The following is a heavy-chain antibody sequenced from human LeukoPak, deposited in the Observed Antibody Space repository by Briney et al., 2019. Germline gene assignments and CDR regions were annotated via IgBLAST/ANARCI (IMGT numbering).Heavy chain of an antibody. CDR3: ARDTFGRGIFDY. V-gene: IGHV3-21*01. Sequence: PGGSLRLSCAASGFTFSSYSMNWVRQAPGKGLEWVSSISSSSSYIYYADSVKGRFTISRDNAKNSLYLQMNSLRAEDTAVYYCARDTFGRGIFDYWGQEPWSPSPQ. CDR2: ISSSSSYI. CDR1: GFTFSSYS. J-gene: IGHJ4*01. D-gene: IGHD3-16*01.